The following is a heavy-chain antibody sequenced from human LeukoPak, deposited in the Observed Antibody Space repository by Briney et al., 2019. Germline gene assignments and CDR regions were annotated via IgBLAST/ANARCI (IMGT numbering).Heavy chain of an antibody. CDR1: GGTFSSYA. CDR3: ARGVDTIFGVARGRKFYYYMDV. Sequence: SVKVSCKASGGTFSSYAISWVRQAPGQGLEWMGGIIPIFGTANYAQKFQGRVTITADESTSTAYMELSSLRSEDTAVYYCARGVDTIFGVARGRKFYYYMDVWGKGTTVAVSS. CDR2: IIPIFGTA. D-gene: IGHD3-3*01. J-gene: IGHJ6*03. V-gene: IGHV1-69*13.